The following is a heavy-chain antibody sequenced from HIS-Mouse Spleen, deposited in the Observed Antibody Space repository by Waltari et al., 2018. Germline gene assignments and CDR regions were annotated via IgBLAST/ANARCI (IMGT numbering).Heavy chain of an antibody. CDR1: GGSISSSSSY. J-gene: IGHJ2*01. CDR3: AREIPYSSSWYDWYFDL. Sequence: QLQLQESGPGLVKPSETLSLTCTVSGGSISSSSSYRGWIRKPPGKGLEWIGSIYYSGSTYYNPSLKSRVTISVDTSKNQFSLKLSSVTAADTAVYYCAREIPYSSSWYDWYFDLWGRGTLVTVSS. CDR2: IYYSGST. V-gene: IGHV4-39*07. D-gene: IGHD6-13*01.